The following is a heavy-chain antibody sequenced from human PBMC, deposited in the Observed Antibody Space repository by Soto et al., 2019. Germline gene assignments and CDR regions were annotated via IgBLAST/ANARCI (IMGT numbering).Heavy chain of an antibody. Sequence: EVQLVESGGGLVQPGGSLRLSCAASGFTFSSYSMNWVRQAPGKGLEWVSYISSSSSTIYYADSVKGRFTISRDNAKNSLYLQMNSLRDEDTAVYYCARDGPIEDSSSWGDYYYYGMDVWGQGTTVTVSS. J-gene: IGHJ6*02. CDR2: ISSSSSTI. CDR1: GFTFSSYS. CDR3: ARDGPIEDSSSWGDYYYYGMDV. D-gene: IGHD6-13*01. V-gene: IGHV3-48*02.